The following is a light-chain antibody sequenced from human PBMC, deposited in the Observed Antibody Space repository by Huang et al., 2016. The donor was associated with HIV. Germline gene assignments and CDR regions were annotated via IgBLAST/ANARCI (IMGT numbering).Light chain of an antibody. CDR2: KVS. Sequence: DVVMTQSPLSLPVTLGQPASISCRSSQSLVHSDGNTYLNWFQQRTGQSPRRLIYKVSNRDSGVPDRFSGSGSGTDFTLKISRVEAEDVGVYYCMQGTHWPRTFGQGTKVEI. V-gene: IGKV2-30*02. CDR1: QSLVHSDGNTY. CDR3: MQGTHWPRT. J-gene: IGKJ1*01.